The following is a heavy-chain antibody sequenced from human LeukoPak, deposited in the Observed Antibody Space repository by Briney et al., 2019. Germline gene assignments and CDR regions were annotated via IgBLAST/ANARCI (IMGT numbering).Heavy chain of an antibody. V-gene: IGHV1-18*04. CDR2: ISAYNGNT. CDR3: ARAASGSYSDY. Sequence: ASVKVSCKASGYTFTGYYMHWVRQAPGQGLEWMGWISAYNGNTNYAQKLQGRVTMTTDTSTSTAYMELRSLRSDDTAVYYCARAASGSYSDYWGQGTLVTVSS. J-gene: IGHJ4*02. CDR1: GYTFTGYY. D-gene: IGHD1-26*01.